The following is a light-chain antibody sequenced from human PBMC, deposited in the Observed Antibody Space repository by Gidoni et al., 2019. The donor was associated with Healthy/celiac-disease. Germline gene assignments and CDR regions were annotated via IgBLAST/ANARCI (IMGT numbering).Light chain of an antibody. Sequence: DIQMTQSPSSLSASVGDRVTITCGASKSISSYLNWYQLKPGKAPKLLIYAASSLQSGVPSRFSGSGSVTDFTLTISSLQPEYFATYYCQQSYSTPLTFGGGTKVEIK. V-gene: IGKV1-39*01. CDR1: KSISSY. J-gene: IGKJ4*01. CDR2: AAS. CDR3: QQSYSTPLT.